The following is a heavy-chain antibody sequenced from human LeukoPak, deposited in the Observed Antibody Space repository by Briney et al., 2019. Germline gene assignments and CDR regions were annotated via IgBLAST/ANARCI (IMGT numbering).Heavy chain of an antibody. V-gene: IGHV3-23*01. CDR2: ISGGGST. J-gene: IGHJ4*02. D-gene: IGHD4-17*01. CDR1: GFTFSSYA. CDR3: AKQLYGAVDY. Sequence: GGSLRLSCAASGFTFSSYAMSWVRQAPGKGLEWVSAISGGGSTYYADSVKGRFTISRDNSKNTLYLQMNSLRADDTAVYYCAKQLYGAVDYWGQGTLVTVSS.